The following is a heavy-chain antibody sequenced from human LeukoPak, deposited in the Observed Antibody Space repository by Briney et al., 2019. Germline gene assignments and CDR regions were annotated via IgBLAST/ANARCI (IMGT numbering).Heavy chain of an antibody. D-gene: IGHD1-26*01. V-gene: IGHV3-74*01. Sequence: GGPLRLSCAPSGFTFSNAWMHWVGQAPGKGLVWVSRINTDGSTTTYADSVKGRFTISRDNAKNTLYLQMNSLRVEDTAVYYCARGRGGSYHYWGQGTLVTVSS. CDR3: ARGRGGSYHY. CDR1: GFTFSNAW. J-gene: IGHJ4*02. CDR2: INTDGSTT.